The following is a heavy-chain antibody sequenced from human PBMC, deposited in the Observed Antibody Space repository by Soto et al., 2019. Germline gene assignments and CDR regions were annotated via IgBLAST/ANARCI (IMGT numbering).Heavy chain of an antibody. J-gene: IGHJ2*01. D-gene: IGHD5-18*01. Sequence: ASVKVSCKASGYTFTSYGIGWVRQAPGQGLEWMGWISAYNGNTNYAQKLQGRVTMTTDTSTSTAYMELRSLRSDDTAVYYCARWGRGYSYGYFDLWGRGTLVTVSS. CDR3: ARWGRGYSYGYFDL. CDR1: GYTFTSYG. CDR2: ISAYNGNT. V-gene: IGHV1-18*01.